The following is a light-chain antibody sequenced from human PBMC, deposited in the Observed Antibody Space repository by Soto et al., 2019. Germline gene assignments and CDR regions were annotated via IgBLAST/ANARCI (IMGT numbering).Light chain of an antibody. J-gene: IGLJ3*02. Sequence: QSALTQPASVSGYPGQSITISCTGTGSDVGGYDHVSWYQQHPGKAPKLIIYDVTVRPSGISPRFSGSKSDNTASLAVSGLQPEDEADYYCSSYTNKDTLLFGGGTKVTVL. CDR1: GSDVGGYDH. V-gene: IGLV2-14*03. CDR2: DVT. CDR3: SSYTNKDTLL.